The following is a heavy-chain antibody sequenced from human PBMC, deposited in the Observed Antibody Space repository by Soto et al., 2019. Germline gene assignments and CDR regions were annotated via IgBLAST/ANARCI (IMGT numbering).Heavy chain of an antibody. J-gene: IGHJ6*01. Sequence: QVQLQQSGPGLLKPSQTLSLTCAISGDSVSSNRVAWNWIRQSPSRGLEWLGRTYYRSKWYNDSALSXRSXXXXXXXXSXXXXXLXXXXXXXXXTAVXYCXXXXXXXPRCMDVWGQGTAVTVSS. V-gene: IGHV6-1*01. CDR1: GDSVSSNRVA. D-gene: IGHD3-10*01. CDR3: XXXXXXXPRCMDV. CDR2: TYYRSKWYN.